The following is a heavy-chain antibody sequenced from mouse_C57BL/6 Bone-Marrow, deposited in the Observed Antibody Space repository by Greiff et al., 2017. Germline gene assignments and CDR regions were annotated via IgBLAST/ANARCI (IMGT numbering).Heavy chain of an antibody. CDR2: IRSKSNNYAT. CDR1: GFSFNTYA. Sequence: EVQRVESGGGLVQPKGSLKLSCAASGFSFNTYAMNWVRQAPGKGLEWVARIRSKSNNYATYYADSVKDRFTISRDDSESMLYLQMNNLKTEDTAMYYCVTKWLLFAYWGQGTLVTVSA. V-gene: IGHV10-1*01. D-gene: IGHD2-3*01. CDR3: VTKWLLFAY. J-gene: IGHJ3*01.